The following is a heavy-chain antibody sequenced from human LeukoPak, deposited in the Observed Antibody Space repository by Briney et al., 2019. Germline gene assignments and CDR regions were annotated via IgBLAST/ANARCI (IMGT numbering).Heavy chain of an antibody. J-gene: IGHJ4*02. D-gene: IGHD1-1*01. Sequence: GASVKVSCKASGNTFTKYCIHWVRQAPGQGLGWMGWIDDGHGNTKYSEKFRGRVSITRDTSASTVYMELNSLRSEDTAVYYCARNEDYWGQGTLVTVSS. CDR3: ARNEDY. CDR1: GNTFTKYC. V-gene: IGHV1-3*01. CDR2: IDDGHGNT.